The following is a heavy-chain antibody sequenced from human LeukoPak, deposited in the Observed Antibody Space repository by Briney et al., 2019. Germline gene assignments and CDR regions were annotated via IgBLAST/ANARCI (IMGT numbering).Heavy chain of an antibody. CDR2: MYPGDSDA. CDR3: ARVHGSGSYYSHFEY. J-gene: IGHJ4*02. V-gene: IGHV5-51*01. D-gene: IGHD3-10*01. CDR1: GYSFTTCW. Sequence: GESLKISCKGSGYSFTTCWIGWVRQMPGKGLEWMGIMYPGDSDARYSPSFQGQVTISADKSISTAYLQWRSLKASDTAMYYCARVHGSGSYYSHFEYWGQGTLVTVSS.